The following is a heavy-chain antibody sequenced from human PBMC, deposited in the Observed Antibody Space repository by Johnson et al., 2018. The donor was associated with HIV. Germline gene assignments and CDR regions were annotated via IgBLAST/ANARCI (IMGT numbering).Heavy chain of an antibody. CDR2: ISYDGSDK. Sequence: QVQLVESGGGVVQPGRSLSLSCPASGFTFSSYATHWVRQAPGKGLEWGAVISYDGSDKYSAASVKGRFPLSRDNSKKTLYMQMNSLRAEDTAVYYCARGRIRQAYSGNYDDAFDIWGQGTMVTVSS. J-gene: IGHJ3*02. CDR1: GFTFSSYA. D-gene: IGHD1-26*01. V-gene: IGHV3-30*04. CDR3: ARGRIRQAYSGNYDDAFDI.